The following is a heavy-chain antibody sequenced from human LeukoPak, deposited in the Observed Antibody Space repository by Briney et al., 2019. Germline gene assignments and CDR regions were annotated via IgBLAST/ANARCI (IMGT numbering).Heavy chain of an antibody. CDR2: VHLDGRT. Sequence: SETLSLTCGVSGGSISSTNWWTWVRQPRGKGLEWIGEVHLDGRTNYNPSLASRLTMSVDFSENHISLKLTSVTAADTAVYYCARGITKPDPILEVPAAIRVAQAFDDWGQGTLVTVSS. V-gene: IGHV4-4*02. CDR1: GGSISSTNW. D-gene: IGHD2-2*01. CDR3: ARGITKPDPILEVPAAIRVAQAFDD. J-gene: IGHJ4*01.